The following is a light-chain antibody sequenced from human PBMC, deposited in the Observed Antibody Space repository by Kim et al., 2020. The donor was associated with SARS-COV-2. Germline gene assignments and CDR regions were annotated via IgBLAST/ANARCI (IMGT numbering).Light chain of an antibody. Sequence: SYELTQPPSVSVSPGQTASITCSGDKLGDKYACWYQQKPGQSPALVIYQDSKRPSGIPERFSGSNSGNTATLTISGTQAMDEADYYCQAWDSSTWVFGGG. CDR3: QAWDSSTWV. CDR1: KLGDKY. J-gene: IGLJ3*02. CDR2: QDS. V-gene: IGLV3-1*01.